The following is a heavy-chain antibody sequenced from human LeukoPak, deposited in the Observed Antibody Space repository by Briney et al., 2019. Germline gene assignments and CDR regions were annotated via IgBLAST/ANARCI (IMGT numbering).Heavy chain of an antibody. D-gene: IGHD3-10*01. V-gene: IGHV3-11*04. CDR3: ARYYGSGSYEFDYFDY. CDR1: GFTFSDYY. CDR2: ISSSGSTI. J-gene: IGHJ4*02. Sequence: GGSLRLSCAASGFTFSDYYMSWIRQAPGKGLEWVSYISSSGSTIYYADSVKGRFTISRDNAKNSLYLQMNSLRAEDTAVYYCARYYGSGSYEFDYFDYWGQGTLVTVSS.